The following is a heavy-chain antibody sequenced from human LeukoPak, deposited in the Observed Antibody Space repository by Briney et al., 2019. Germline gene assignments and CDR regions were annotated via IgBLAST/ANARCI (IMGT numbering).Heavy chain of an antibody. V-gene: IGHV3-23*01. CDR3: AKDSPLLLWFGELRS. CDR2: ISGSGGST. Sequence: GGTLRLSCAASGFTFSSYGMSWVRQAPGKGLGWVSAISGSGGSTYYADSVKGRFTISRDNSKNTLYLQMNSLRAEDTAVYYCAKDSPLLLWFGELRSWGQGTLVTVSS. D-gene: IGHD3-10*01. J-gene: IGHJ4*02. CDR1: GFTFSSYG.